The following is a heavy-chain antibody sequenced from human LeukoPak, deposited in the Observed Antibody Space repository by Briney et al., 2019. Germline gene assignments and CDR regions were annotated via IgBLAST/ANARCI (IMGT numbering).Heavy chain of an antibody. CDR1: GFTFSSSA. Sequence: GGSLRLSCAASGFTFSSSAMSWVRQAPGKGLEWVSAISNNGGYTYYADSVQGRFTISRDNSKSTLCLQMNTLRAEDTAVYYCAKQLGYCSDGSCYFPYWGQGTLVTVSS. J-gene: IGHJ4*02. CDR2: ISNNGGYT. CDR3: AKQLGYCSDGSCYFPY. V-gene: IGHV3-23*01. D-gene: IGHD2-15*01.